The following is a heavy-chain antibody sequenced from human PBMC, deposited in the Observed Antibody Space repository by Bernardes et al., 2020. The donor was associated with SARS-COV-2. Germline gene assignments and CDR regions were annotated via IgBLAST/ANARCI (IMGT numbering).Heavy chain of an antibody. V-gene: IGHV3-48*02. CDR3: ARDRGRSSTSYSYYYYGMDV. CDR1: GFTFSSYS. CDR2: ISSSSSTI. Sequence: GGSLRLSCAASGFTFSSYSMNWVRQAPGKGLEWVSYISSSSSTIYYADSVKGRFTISRDNAKNSLYLQMNSLRDEDTAVYYCARDRGRSSTSYSYYYYGMDVWGQGTTVTVSS. D-gene: IGHD2-2*01. J-gene: IGHJ6*02.